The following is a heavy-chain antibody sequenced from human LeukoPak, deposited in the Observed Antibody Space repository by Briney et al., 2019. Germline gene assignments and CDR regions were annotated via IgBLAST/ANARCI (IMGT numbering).Heavy chain of an antibody. Sequence: GGSLRLSCAASGFTFSNYGIHWVRQAPGKGLEWVALISYDAYIKYYADSVKGRFTVSRDNSKNTVYLQVNSLRTEDTAVYYCAKGAYFDTRGYPEYWGQGTLVTVSS. CDR3: AKGAYFDTRGYPEY. J-gene: IGHJ4*02. D-gene: IGHD3-22*01. V-gene: IGHV3-30*18. CDR1: GFTFSNYG. CDR2: ISYDAYIK.